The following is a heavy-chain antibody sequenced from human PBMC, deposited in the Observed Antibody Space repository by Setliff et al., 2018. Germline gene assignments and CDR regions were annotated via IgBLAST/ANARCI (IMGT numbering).Heavy chain of an antibody. V-gene: IGHV3-7*01. Sequence: GGSLRLSCAASGFTFNTYWMTWVRQAPGKGLEWVANINPGGSEEYYLDSVKGRFTISRDNAKTSLYLLMNSLRADDTAVYFCASATGYWGQGILVTVSS. J-gene: IGHJ4*02. CDR1: GFTFNTYW. CDR2: INPGGSEE. CDR3: ASATGY.